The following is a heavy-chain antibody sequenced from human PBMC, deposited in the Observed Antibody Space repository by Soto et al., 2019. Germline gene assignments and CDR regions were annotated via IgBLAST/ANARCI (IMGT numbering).Heavy chain of an antibody. CDR3: ARVGIAVAGTNYFDY. Sequence: ASVKVSCKASGYTFTSYAMHWVRQAPGQRLEWMGWINAGNGNTKYSQKFQGRVTITRDTSASTAYMELSSLRSEDTAVYYCARVGIAVAGTNYFDYWGQGTLVTVSS. CDR1: GYTFTSYA. D-gene: IGHD6-19*01. J-gene: IGHJ4*02. V-gene: IGHV1-3*01. CDR2: INAGNGNT.